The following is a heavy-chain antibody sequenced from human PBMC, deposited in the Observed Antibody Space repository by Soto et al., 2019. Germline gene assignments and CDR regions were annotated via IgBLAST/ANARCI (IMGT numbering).Heavy chain of an antibody. CDR1: GFTFSSYD. Sequence: GGSLRLSCAASGFTFSSYDMSWVRQAPGKGLEWVSAISGSGGSTYYADSVKGRFTISRDNSKNTLYLQMNSLRAEDTAVYYCAAGLAARPEYFDYWGQGTLVTVSS. V-gene: IGHV3-23*01. CDR2: ISGSGGST. J-gene: IGHJ4*02. D-gene: IGHD6-6*01. CDR3: AAGLAARPEYFDY.